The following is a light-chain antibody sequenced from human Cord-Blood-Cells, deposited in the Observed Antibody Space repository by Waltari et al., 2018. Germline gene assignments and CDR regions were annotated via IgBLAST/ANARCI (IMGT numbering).Light chain of an antibody. CDR1: QSVLYSSNNKNY. Sequence: DIVMTQSPDSLAVSLGERATINCKSSQSVLYSSNNKNYLAWYQQKPGPPPKLLIYWASTRESGVPDRFSGSGYGTDFTLTISSLQADDVAVYYCQQYYSTPYTFGQGTKLEIK. V-gene: IGKV4-1*01. J-gene: IGKJ2*01. CDR2: WAS. CDR3: QQYYSTPYT.